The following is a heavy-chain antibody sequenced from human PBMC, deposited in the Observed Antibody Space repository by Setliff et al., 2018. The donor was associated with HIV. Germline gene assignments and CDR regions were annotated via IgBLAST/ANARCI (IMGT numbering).Heavy chain of an antibody. J-gene: IGHJ6*03. D-gene: IGHD6-19*01. V-gene: IGHV3-23*01. CDR1: GFTFSSYA. CDR3: AKGRYSSGANYYYYYMDV. CDR2: ISGSGGST. Sequence: GGSLRLSCATSGFTFSSYAMSWVRQAPGKGLEWVSAISGSGGSTYYADSVKGRFTISRDNSKNTLYLQMNSLRAEDTAVYYCAKGRYSSGANYYYYYMDVWGKGTTVTVSS.